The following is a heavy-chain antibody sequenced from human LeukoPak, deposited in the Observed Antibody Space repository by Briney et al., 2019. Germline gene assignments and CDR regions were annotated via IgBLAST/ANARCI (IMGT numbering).Heavy chain of an antibody. D-gene: IGHD3-16*02. Sequence: PSETLSLTCTVSGGSISSSSYYWGWIRQPPGKGLEWIGSIYYSGSTYYNPSLKSRVTISADTSKNQFSLKLSSVTAADTAVYYCASRYYDYVWGSYRYDYWGQGTLVTVSS. CDR1: GGSISSSSYY. V-gene: IGHV4-39*01. CDR2: IYYSGST. CDR3: ASRYYDYVWGSYRYDY. J-gene: IGHJ4*02.